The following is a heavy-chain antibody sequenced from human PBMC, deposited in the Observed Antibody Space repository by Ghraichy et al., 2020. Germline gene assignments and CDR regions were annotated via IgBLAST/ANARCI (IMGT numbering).Heavy chain of an antibody. CDR2: ITGSGGST. Sequence: GGSLRLSCAASGFTFSSSAMNWVRQTPGKGLEWVSTITGSGGSTYYADSVKGRFTISKDNSKDTLYLQMHNLRAEDSAVYYCAKGDLGRYSGGFWEYYFDYWGQGTQVTVSS. V-gene: IGHV3-23*01. D-gene: IGHD1-26*01. J-gene: IGHJ4*02. CDR3: AKGDLGRYSGGFWEYYFDY. CDR1: GFTFSSSA.